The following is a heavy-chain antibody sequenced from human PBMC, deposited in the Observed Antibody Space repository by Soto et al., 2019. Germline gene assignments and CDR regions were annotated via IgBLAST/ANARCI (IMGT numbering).Heavy chain of an antibody. J-gene: IGHJ4*02. CDR3: AKERYSYGTYYFDY. CDR1: GFTFSSYG. CDR2: ISYDGSNK. V-gene: IGHV3-30*18. Sequence: QVQLVESGGGVVQPGRSLRLSCAASGFTFSSYGMHWVRQAPGKGLEWVAVISYDGSNKYYADSVKGRFTISRDNSKNTLYLQMNSLRAEDTAVYYCAKERYSYGTYYFDYWGQGTLVTVSS. D-gene: IGHD5-18*01.